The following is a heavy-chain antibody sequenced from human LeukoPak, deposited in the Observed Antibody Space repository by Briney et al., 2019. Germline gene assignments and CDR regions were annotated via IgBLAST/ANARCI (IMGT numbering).Heavy chain of an antibody. D-gene: IGHD3-16*01. CDR3: ARVLSWGWFDP. V-gene: IGHV4-34*01. J-gene: IGHJ5*02. CDR2: INHSGST. Sequence: PSETLSLTCAVYGGSFSGYYWSWIRQPPGKGLEWIGEINHSGSTNYNPSLKSRVTISVDTSKNQFSLKLSSVTAADTAVYYCARVLSWGWFDPWGQGTLVIVSS. CDR1: GGSFSGYY.